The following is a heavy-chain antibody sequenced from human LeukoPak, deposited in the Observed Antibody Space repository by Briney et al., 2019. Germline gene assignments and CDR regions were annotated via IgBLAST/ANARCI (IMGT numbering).Heavy chain of an antibody. CDR2: IYYSGST. V-gene: IGHV4-59*08. D-gene: IGHD6-13*01. CDR3: AGAAGRGFDY. Sequence: PSETLSLTCSVSGGPISSYYWSWVRQLPGKGLEWIGYIYYSGSTNYNPSLKSRLTISVDTSRNQFSLELSSVTAADTAVYYCAGAAGRGFDYWGQGTLVTVSS. J-gene: IGHJ4*02. CDR1: GGPISSYY.